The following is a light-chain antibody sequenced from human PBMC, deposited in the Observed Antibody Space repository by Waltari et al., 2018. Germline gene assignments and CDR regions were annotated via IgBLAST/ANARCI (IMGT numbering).Light chain of an antibody. CDR1: SGDVGSYNL. Sequence: QSALTQPASVSGSHGQSITISCTGTSGDVGSYNLDSWYRQHPGKAPKLLIYEVSKRPSGVSNRFSGSKSGNAASLTISGLQAEDEADYYCCSYAGSSTPYVFGTGTKVTVL. CDR2: EVS. CDR3: CSYAGSSTPYV. V-gene: IGLV2-23*02. J-gene: IGLJ1*01.